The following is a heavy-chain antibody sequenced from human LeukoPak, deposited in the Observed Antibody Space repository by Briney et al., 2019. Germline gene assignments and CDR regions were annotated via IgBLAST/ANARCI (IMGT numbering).Heavy chain of an antibody. J-gene: IGHJ4*02. V-gene: IGHV4-39*07. CDR2: IYYSGST. CDR3: ARDPPANVDTAMDPTGDY. CDR1: GGSISSSSYY. D-gene: IGHD5-18*01. Sequence: SETLSLTCIVSGGSISSSSYYWGWIRQPPGKGLEWIGTIYYSGSTYYNPSLKSRVTISVDASKNQFSLKLSSVTAADTAVYYCARDPPANVDTAMDPTGDYWGQGTLVTVSS.